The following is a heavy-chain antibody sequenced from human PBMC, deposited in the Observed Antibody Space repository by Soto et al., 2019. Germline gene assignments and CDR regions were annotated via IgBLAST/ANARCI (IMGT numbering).Heavy chain of an antibody. Sequence: LVESGGGLVQAGESLRLSCGVSGFSVSNNYMTWVRQAPGKGLEWISVIYSDGTTYHADSVKGRFIASRDNSQNTLYLQMNNLRVEDSAVYFCARDTHSAVRSDWWGQGTLVTVAS. J-gene: IGHJ4*02. D-gene: IGHD3-9*01. CDR3: ARDTHSAVRSDW. CDR2: IYSDGTT. CDR1: GFSVSNNY. V-gene: IGHV3-66*01.